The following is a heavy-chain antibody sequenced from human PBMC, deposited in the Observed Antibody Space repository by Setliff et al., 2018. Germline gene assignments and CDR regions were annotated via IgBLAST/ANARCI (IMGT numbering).Heavy chain of an antibody. CDR3: ARENLLTGPNTFDL. J-gene: IGHJ3*01. Sequence: SVKVSCKASGGTFSCYAISWVRQAPGQGLEWMGGIIPIFHSPNYAQSFQGRVAISADESTSSVFLELSSLRSEDTAVYYCARENLLTGPNTFDLWGPGTMVTVSS. V-gene: IGHV1-69*13. CDR1: GGTFSCYA. CDR2: IIPIFHSP. D-gene: IGHD3-9*01.